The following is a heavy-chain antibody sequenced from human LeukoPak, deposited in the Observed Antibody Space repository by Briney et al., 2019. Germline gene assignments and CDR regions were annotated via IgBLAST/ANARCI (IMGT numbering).Heavy chain of an antibody. CDR1: GGSISGYY. CDR2: IHATGNT. Sequence: SETLSLTCTVSGGSISGYYWSWIRQPAGKGLEWIGRIHATGNTIYNPSLMSRVTMSVDTSKNQFSLELKSVTAADTAVYYCARFHNSGGFFYLDDYWGQGTQVTVSS. J-gene: IGHJ4*02. V-gene: IGHV4-4*07. D-gene: IGHD2-15*01. CDR3: ARFHNSGGFFYLDDY.